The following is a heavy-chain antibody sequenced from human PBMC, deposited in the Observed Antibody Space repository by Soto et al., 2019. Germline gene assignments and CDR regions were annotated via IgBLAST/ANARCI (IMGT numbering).Heavy chain of an antibody. CDR2: LSGGGGST. V-gene: IGHV3-23*01. CDR3: AKGSSASRPYYFDY. CDR1: GFTFDDYA. Sequence: GGSLRLSCAASGFTFDDYAMHWVRQAPGKGLEWVSALSGGGGSTNYADSVKGRFTISRDSSKTTLYLQMNSLRVDDTAVYYCAKGSSASRPYYFDYWGQGSQVTVSS. D-gene: IGHD6-19*01. J-gene: IGHJ4*02.